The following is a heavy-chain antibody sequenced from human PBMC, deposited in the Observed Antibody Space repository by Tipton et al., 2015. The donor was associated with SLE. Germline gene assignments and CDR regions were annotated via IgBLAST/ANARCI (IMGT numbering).Heavy chain of an antibody. J-gene: IGHJ4*02. CDR1: GGSISSGSYY. CDR2: IYTSGST. V-gene: IGHV4-61*09. D-gene: IGHD1-7*01. CDR3: ARETTYLYYFDY. Sequence: TLSLTCTVSGGSISSGSYYWSWIRQPAGKGLEWIGYIYTSGSTNYNPSLKSRVTISVDTSKNQFSLKLSSVTAADTAVYYCARETTYLYYFDYWGQGTLVTVSS.